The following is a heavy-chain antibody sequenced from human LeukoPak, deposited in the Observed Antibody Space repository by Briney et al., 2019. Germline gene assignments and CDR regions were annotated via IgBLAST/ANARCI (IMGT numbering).Heavy chain of an antibody. J-gene: IGHJ4*02. D-gene: IGHD3-10*01. CDR3: ARDLEGGGSGSLYY. V-gene: IGHV3-33*01. CDR1: GFTFSSYG. CDR2: IWYDGSNK. Sequence: GGSLRLSCAASGFTFSSYGMHWVRQAPGKGLEWVAVIWYDGSNKYYADSVKGRFTISRDNSKNTLYLQMNSLRAEDTAVYYCARDLEGGGSGSLYYWGQGTLVTVSS.